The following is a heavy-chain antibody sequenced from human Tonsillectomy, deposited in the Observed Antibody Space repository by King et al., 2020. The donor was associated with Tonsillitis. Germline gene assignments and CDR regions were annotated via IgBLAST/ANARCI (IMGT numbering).Heavy chain of an antibody. Sequence: VQLVESGAEVKKPGDSLTISCKGSGYTFTSYWIGWVRQMPGKGLEWMGNIFPRDFDTRYSPSFQGQVTISADKSINTAYLQWSSLKASDTAMYFCARRSPTFCVGDCYATFDSWGQGTLVAVSS. V-gene: IGHV5-51*03. CDR1: GYTFTSYW. CDR2: IFPRDFDT. J-gene: IGHJ4*02. CDR3: ARRSPTFCVGDCYATFDS. D-gene: IGHD2-21*02.